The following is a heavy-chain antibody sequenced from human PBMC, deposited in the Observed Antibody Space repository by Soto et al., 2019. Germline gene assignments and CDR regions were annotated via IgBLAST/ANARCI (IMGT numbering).Heavy chain of an antibody. CDR3: AGASATIAAAAIFDY. CDR2: IYQSGST. J-gene: IGHJ4*02. V-gene: IGHV4-4*02. CDR1: GGAISSSKW. Sequence: QVQLQESGPGLVKPSGTLSLTCAVSGGAISSSKWWSWVRQPPGKGLEWIGEIYQSGSTNYNPSREIRVRMSVDKSRNQFSLKLTSVSAADTAVYYCAGASATIAAAAIFDYWGQGTLVTVSS. D-gene: IGHD6-13*01.